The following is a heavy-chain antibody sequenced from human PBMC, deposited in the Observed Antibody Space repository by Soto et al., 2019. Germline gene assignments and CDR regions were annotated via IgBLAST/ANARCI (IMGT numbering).Heavy chain of an antibody. J-gene: IGHJ4*02. D-gene: IGHD4-17*01. CDR3: ARDTAPGYFDY. CDR1: GGSISSYY. CDR2: IYYSGST. Sequence: SDTLSLTCTVSGGSISSYYWSWIRQPPGKGLEWIGYIYYSGSTNYNPSLKSRVTISVDTSKNQFSLKLSSVTAADTAVYYCARDTAPGYFDYWGQGTLVTVSS. V-gene: IGHV4-59*01.